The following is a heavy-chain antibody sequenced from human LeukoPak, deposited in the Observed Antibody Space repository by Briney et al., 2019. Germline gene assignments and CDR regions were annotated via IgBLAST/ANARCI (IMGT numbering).Heavy chain of an antibody. CDR2: IYPGDSDT. V-gene: IGHV5-51*01. J-gene: IGHJ6*03. CDR3: ARQGSGYSPSYYYYMDV. D-gene: IGHD5-18*01. CDR1: GYSFTSYW. Sequence: GESLKISCKGSGYSFTSYWIGWVRQMPGKGLEWMGIIYPGDSDTRYSPSFQGQVTISADKSISTAYLQWSSLKASDTAMYYCARQGSGYSPSYYYYMDVWGKGTTVTISS.